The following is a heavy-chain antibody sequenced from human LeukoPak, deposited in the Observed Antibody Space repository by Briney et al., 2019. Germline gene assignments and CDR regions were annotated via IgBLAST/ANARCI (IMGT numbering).Heavy chain of an antibody. V-gene: IGHV4-34*01. CDR1: GGSISGYY. Sequence: SETLSLTCAVYGGSISGYYWSWIRQPPGKGLEWIGEINHSGSTNYNPSLKSRVTISVDTSKSQFSLKLSSVTAADTAVYYCARGRAVTGFDYWGQGTLVTVSS. J-gene: IGHJ4*02. CDR2: INHSGST. CDR3: ARGRAVTGFDY. D-gene: IGHD2-21*02.